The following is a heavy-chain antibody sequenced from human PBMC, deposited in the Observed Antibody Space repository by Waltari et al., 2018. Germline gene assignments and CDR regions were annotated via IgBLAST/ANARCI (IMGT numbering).Heavy chain of an antibody. V-gene: IGHV6-1*01. J-gene: IGHJ4*02. CDR1: GDSVSSSRAA. Sequence: QVQLQQSGPGLVKPSQTLSLTCAISGDSVSSSRAAWSWIRQSPSRGLEWLGRTYYRSRWYNGYALSVKGRITINPDTSRNQFSLHLSSVTPEDTAVYYCARGNLHFDYWGQGTLVTVSS. CDR2: TYYRSRWYN. CDR3: ARGNLHFDY. D-gene: IGHD3-10*01.